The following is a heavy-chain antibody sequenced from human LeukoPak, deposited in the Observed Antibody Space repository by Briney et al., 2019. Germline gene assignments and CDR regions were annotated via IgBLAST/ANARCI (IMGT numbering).Heavy chain of an antibody. D-gene: IGHD2-8*01. CDR3: ARDTAWSPFCTNGVCYSDILDY. V-gene: IGHV1-69*05. J-gene: IGHJ4*02. CDR1: GGTFSSYA. Sequence: GASVKVSCKASGGTFSSYAISWVRQAPGQGLEWMGRIIPIFGTANYAQKFQGRVTITTDESTSTAYMKLSSLRSEDTAVYYCARDTAWSPFCTNGVCYSDILDYWGQGTLVTVSS. CDR2: IIPIFGTA.